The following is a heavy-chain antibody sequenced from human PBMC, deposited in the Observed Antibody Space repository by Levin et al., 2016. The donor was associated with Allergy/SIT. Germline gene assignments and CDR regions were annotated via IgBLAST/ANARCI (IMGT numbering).Heavy chain of an antibody. CDR3: ARMAAADETGVGWFDP. CDR2: IDPSDSYT. J-gene: IGHJ5*02. D-gene: IGHD6-13*01. V-gene: IGHV5-10-1*01. CDR1: GYSFTSYW. Sequence: GESLKISCKGSGYSFTSYWISWVRQMPGKGLEWMGRIDPSDSYTNYSPSFQGHVTISADKSISTAYLQWSSLKASDTAMYYCARMAAADETGVGWFDPWGQGTLVTVSS.